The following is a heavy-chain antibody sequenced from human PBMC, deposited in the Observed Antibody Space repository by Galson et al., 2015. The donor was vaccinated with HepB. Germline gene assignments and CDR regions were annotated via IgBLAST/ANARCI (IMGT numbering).Heavy chain of an antibody. Sequence: PALVKPTQTLTLTCTFSGFSFTTSGMGVGWIRQPPGKALEWLALIYWDDDKRYSPSLNNRLTITKDTSKNQVVLIMTGMDPVDTATYYCAYSNWNYYYWGQGTLVTVSS. CDR2: IYWDDDK. CDR1: GFSFTTSGMG. J-gene: IGHJ4*02. CDR3: AYSNWNYYY. V-gene: IGHV2-5*02. D-gene: IGHD1-7*01.